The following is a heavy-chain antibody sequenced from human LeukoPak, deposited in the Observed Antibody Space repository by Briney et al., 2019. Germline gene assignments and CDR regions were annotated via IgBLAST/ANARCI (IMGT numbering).Heavy chain of an antibody. CDR3: ARATPRFLEWSVPHYYYYMDV. V-gene: IGHV4-59*08. Sequence: PSETLSLTCTVSGGSISSYYWSWIRQPPGKGLEWIGYIYYSGSTNYNPSLKSRVTISVDTSKNQFSPKLSSVTAADTAVYYCARATPRFLEWSVPHYYYYMDVWGKGTTVTVSS. D-gene: IGHD3-3*01. CDR1: GGSISSYY. J-gene: IGHJ6*03. CDR2: IYYSGST.